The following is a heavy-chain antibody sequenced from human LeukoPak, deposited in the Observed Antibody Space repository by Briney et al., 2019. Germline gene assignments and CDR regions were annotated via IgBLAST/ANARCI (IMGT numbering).Heavy chain of an antibody. J-gene: IGHJ4*02. Sequence: GGSLRLSCAASGFTFSSYEMNWVRQAPGKGLEWVSYISSSGSTIYCADSVKGRFTISRDNAKNSLYLQMNGLRAEDTAVYYCARGLVSGDYWGQGALVTVSS. CDR1: GFTFSSYE. CDR2: ISSSGSTI. V-gene: IGHV3-48*03. D-gene: IGHD3-9*01. CDR3: ARGLVSGDY.